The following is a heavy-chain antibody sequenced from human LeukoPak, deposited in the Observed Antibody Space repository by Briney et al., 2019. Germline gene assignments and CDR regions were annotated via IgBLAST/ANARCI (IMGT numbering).Heavy chain of an antibody. CDR3: AREGIAVAGADY. J-gene: IGHJ4*02. D-gene: IGHD6-19*01. CDR1: GASTSSGLYY. CDR2: IYTSGST. V-gene: IGHV4-61*02. Sequence: SETLSLTCTVSGASTSSGLYYWSWIRQPAGKGLEWIGRIYTSGSTNYNPSLKSRVTISVDTSKNQFSLKLSSVTAADTAVYYCAREGIAVAGADYWGQGTLVTVSS.